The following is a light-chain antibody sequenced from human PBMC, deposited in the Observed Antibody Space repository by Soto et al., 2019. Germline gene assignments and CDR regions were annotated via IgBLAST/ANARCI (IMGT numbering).Light chain of an antibody. CDR2: KAS. CDR1: QTISSW. J-gene: IGKJ1*01. V-gene: IGKV1-5*03. Sequence: DIQMTQSPSTLSGSVGDRVTITCRASQTISSWLAWYQQKPGKAPKLLIYKASTLKSGVTLRFSGSGSGTEFTLTISSLQPDDFATYYCQHYNSYSEAFGQGTKVELK. CDR3: QHYNSYSEA.